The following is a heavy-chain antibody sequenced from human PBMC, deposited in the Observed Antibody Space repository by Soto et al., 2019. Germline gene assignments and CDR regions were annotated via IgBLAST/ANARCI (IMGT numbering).Heavy chain of an antibody. CDR2: IYYSGST. J-gene: IGHJ4*02. Sequence: SETLSLTCTVSGGSISSYYWIWIRQPPGKGLEWIGYIYYSGSTNYNPSLKSRVTISVDTSKNQFSLKLSSVTAADTAVYYCAREVFPLLEARLRERGHFDYWAREPWSPSPQ. CDR3: AREVFPLLEARLRERGHFDY. V-gene: IGHV4-59*01. CDR1: GGSISSYY. D-gene: IGHD6-6*01.